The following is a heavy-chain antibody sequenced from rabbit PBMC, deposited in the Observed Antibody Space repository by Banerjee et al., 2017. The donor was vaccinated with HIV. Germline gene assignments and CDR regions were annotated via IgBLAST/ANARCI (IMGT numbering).Heavy chain of an antibody. D-gene: IGHD4-1*01. CDR3: ARDLAGVIGWNFGL. CDR2: IYGGSSGST. CDR1: GFTLSSYW. V-gene: IGHV1S45*01. Sequence: QEQLVESGGGLVQPEGSLTLTCKASGFTLSSYWICWVRQAPGKGLEWIGCIYGGSSGSTYYASWAKGRFTISKTSSTTVTLQMTSLTAADTATYFCARDLAGVIGWNFGLWGPGTLVTVS. J-gene: IGHJ4*01.